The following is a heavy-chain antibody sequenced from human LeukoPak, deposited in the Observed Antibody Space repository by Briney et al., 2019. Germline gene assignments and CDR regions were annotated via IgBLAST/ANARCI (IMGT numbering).Heavy chain of an antibody. CDR1: GFTFSSYA. V-gene: IGHV3-23*01. J-gene: IGHJ4*02. CDR3: AKDLVYYYDSSGYRAPYYFDY. Sequence: PGGSLRLSCAASGFTFSSYAMSWVRQAPGKGLEWVSAISGSGGSTYYADSVKGRSTISRDNSKNTLYLQMNSLRAEDTAVYYCAKDLVYYYDSSGYRAPYYFDYWGQGTLVTVSS. D-gene: IGHD3-22*01. CDR2: ISGSGGST.